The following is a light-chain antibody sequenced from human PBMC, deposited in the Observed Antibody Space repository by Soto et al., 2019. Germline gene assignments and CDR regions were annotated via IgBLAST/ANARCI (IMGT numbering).Light chain of an antibody. CDR3: QPIYRPPHT. CDR2: AAS. V-gene: IGKV1-39*01. J-gene: IGKJ5*01. Sequence: EIHIVQAQCSRSASFHDRTTITSRASQSINTYLNWYRQKPGKAPQVLIYAASNLETGVPSRFSGSVSATDFTLTISSLQPEDSATYHCQPIYRPPHTFGPGTPLEIK. CDR1: QSINTY.